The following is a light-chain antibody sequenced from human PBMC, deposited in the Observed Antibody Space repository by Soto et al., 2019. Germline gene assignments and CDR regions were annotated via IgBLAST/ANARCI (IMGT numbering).Light chain of an antibody. CDR3: LQSVQDPLS. CDR2: EVS. Sequence: DIVMTQTPLSLSVTPGQPASISCKSTQSLLHSDGKTYFYWYLQKPGRPPQNQIYEVSNRFPGVPDRFSGSGSLTDFTLRISGVEDEHVGTYYGLQSVQDPLSFGGGTKLEIK. V-gene: IGKV2D-29*01. J-gene: IGKJ4*01. CDR1: QSLLHSDGKTY.